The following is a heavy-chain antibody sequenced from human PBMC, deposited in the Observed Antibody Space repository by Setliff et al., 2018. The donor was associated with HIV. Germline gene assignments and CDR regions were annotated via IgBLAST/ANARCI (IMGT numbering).Heavy chain of an antibody. J-gene: IGHJ1*01. D-gene: IGHD3-10*01. Sequence: SETLSLTCTVSGGSISSGSYYWSGIRQPAGKGLEWIGRIYTSGSTNYNPSLKSRVTISVDTSKNQFSLKLSSVTAADTAVYYCARGTSAYGITAEYFQHWGQGTLVTVAS. CDR2: IYTSGST. CDR3: ARGTSAYGITAEYFQH. V-gene: IGHV4-61*02. CDR1: GGSISSGSYY.